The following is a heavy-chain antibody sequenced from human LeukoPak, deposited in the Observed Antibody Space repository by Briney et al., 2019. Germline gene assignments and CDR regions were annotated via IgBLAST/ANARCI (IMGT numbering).Heavy chain of an antibody. D-gene: IGHD5-12*01. Sequence: GGSLRLSCAASGFTFDEYGMIWVRQGLGKGLEWVSGINWNGDSTDYADSVKGRFTISRDNAKNSLYLQMSSLRAEDTALYYCARGGRGSWGQGTPVTVSS. CDR2: INWNGDST. CDR1: GFTFDEYG. V-gene: IGHV3-20*04. J-gene: IGHJ4*02. CDR3: ARGGRGS.